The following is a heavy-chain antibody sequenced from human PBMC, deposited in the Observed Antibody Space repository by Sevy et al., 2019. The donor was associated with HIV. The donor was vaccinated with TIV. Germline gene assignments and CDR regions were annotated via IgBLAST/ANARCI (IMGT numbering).Heavy chain of an antibody. V-gene: IGHV3-23*01. CDR2: IISSGGST. J-gene: IGHJ4*02. Sequence: GGSLRLSCAASGLTFSSYAMSWVRQAPGKRLEWVSSIISSGGSTYYTDSVKGWFTVSRDNSKNTLYLQMNRLRAEDTAVYYCAKHPYEFWSGYAYWGQGTLVTASS. D-gene: IGHD3-3*01. CDR3: AKHPYEFWSGYAY. CDR1: GLTFSSYA.